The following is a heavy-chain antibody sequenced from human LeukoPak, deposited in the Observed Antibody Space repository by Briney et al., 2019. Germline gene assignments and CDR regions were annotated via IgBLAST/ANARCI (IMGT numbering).Heavy chain of an antibody. CDR3: ARGSYDSSGYYLGAGARADY. Sequence: GGSLRLSCAASEFTFSSYGMNWVRQAPGKGLEWVSYISSSSSTIYYAGSVKGRFTISRDNAKNSLYLQMNSLRAEDTAVYYCARGSYDSSGYYLGAGARADYWGQGALVTVSS. CDR2: ISSSSSTI. V-gene: IGHV3-48*01. CDR1: EFTFSSYG. J-gene: IGHJ4*02. D-gene: IGHD3-22*01.